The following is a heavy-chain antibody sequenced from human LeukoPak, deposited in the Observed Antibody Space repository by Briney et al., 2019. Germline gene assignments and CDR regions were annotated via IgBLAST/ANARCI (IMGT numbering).Heavy chain of an antibody. CDR2: IIPIFGTA. CDR3: ARRYDKNAFDI. D-gene: IGHD3-10*01. Sequence: ASVKVSCKASGYTFTGYYMHWVRQAPGQGLEWMGAIIPIFGTANYAQKFQGRVTITADKSTSTAYMELSSLRSEDTAVYYCARRYDKNAFDIWGQGTMVTVSS. CDR1: GYTFTGYY. V-gene: IGHV1-69*06. J-gene: IGHJ3*02.